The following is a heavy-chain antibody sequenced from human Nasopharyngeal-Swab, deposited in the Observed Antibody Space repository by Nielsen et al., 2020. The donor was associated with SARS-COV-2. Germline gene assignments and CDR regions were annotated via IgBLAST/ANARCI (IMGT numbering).Heavy chain of an antibody. D-gene: IGHD5-24*01. CDR2: IDPTDSDT. J-gene: IGHJ4*02. V-gene: IGHV5-51*01. CDR3: ARGADGYSSYFDF. CDR1: GYSFTTSW. Sequence: GESLKISCKGSGYSFTTSWIGWVRQMPGKGLEWMGIIDPTDSDTRYSPSCQGQVTISADKSNSTAYLQWSSLKASDTAMYYCARGADGYSSYFDFWGQGTLVTVSS.